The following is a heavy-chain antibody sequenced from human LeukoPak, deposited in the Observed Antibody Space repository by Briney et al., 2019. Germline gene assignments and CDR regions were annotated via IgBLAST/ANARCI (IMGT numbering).Heavy chain of an antibody. CDR1: GGSISSSNW. Sequence: SETLSLTCAVSGGSISSSNWWSWVRQPPGKGLEWIGEIYHSGSTNYNPSLKSRVTISLDKSKNQFSLKLSSVTAADTAVYYCARVGQYYDILTGYSSPENWFDPWGQGTLVTVSS. V-gene: IGHV4-4*02. CDR2: IYHSGST. J-gene: IGHJ5*02. CDR3: ARVGQYYDILTGYSSPENWFDP. D-gene: IGHD3-9*01.